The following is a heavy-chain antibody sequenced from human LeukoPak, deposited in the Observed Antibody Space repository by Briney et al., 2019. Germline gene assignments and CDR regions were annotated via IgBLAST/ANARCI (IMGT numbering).Heavy chain of an antibody. CDR2: IYYSGSP. D-gene: IGHD3-22*01. CDR3: ARAMIVVSNQFDY. CDR1: GGSISSSSYY. Sequence: SETLSLTCTVSGGSISSSSYYWGWIRQPPGTGLEWIGSIYYSGSPYYNPSLKSRVTISVDTSKNQFSLQLNSVTPEDTAVYYCARAMIVVSNQFDYWGQGTLVTVSS. V-gene: IGHV4-39*01. J-gene: IGHJ4*02.